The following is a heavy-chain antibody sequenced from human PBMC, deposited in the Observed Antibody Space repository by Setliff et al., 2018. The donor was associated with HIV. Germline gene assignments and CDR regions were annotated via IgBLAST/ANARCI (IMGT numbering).Heavy chain of an antibody. V-gene: IGHV3-30*04. J-gene: IGHJ4*02. CDR2: ISHDEVYK. D-gene: IGHD3-16*02. CDR1: GFTFRDYA. CDR3: ARETIYIGGSYRPYYFDF. Sequence: SLSCAASGFTFRDYAIHWVRQAPGKGLEWVALISHDEVYKNYADSVKGRFTVSRDSSKNTVYLEMNSLSIDDTAVYYCARETIYIGGSYRPYYFDFWGQGTLVTVSS.